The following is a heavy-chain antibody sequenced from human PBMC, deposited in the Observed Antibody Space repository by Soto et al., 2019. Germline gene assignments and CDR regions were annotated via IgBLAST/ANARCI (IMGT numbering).Heavy chain of an antibody. CDR3: ATAGVLDTAIVGGASSYYYYRLDV. CDR2: MNPNSGNT. J-gene: IGHJ6*01. CDR1: GYTFTSYD. Sequence: ASVKVSCKASGYTFTSYDINWVRQATGQGLEWMGWMNPNSGNTGYAQKFQGRVTMTRNTSISTAYMELSSLRSEDTAVYYCATAGVLDTAIVGGASSYYYYRLDVRGQGTTVTVSS. D-gene: IGHD5-18*01. V-gene: IGHV1-8*01.